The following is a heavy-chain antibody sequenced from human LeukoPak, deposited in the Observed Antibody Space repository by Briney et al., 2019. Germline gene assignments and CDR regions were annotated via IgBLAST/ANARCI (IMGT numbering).Heavy chain of an antibody. CDR1: GGTFSSYA. D-gene: IGHD4-17*01. Sequence: GSSVKVSCKASGGTFSSYAISWVRQAPGQGLEWIGGIIPIFGTANYAQKFQGRVTITADESTSTAYMELSSLRSEDTAVYYCASLSPPLNTYGDSPVNGMDVWGQGTTVTVSS. J-gene: IGHJ6*02. CDR3: ASLSPPLNTYGDSPVNGMDV. CDR2: IIPIFGTA. V-gene: IGHV1-69*01.